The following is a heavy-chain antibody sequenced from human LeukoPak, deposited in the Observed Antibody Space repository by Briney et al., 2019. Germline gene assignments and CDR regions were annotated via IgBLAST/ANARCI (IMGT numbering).Heavy chain of an antibody. J-gene: IGHJ4*02. V-gene: IGHV1-69*13. D-gene: IGHD3-10*01. CDR1: GGTFSSYA. Sequence: ASVKVSCKASGGTFSSYAISWVRQAPGQGLEWMGGIIPIFGTANYAQKFQGRVTITADESTSTAYMELSSLRSEDTAVYYCARDPYGSGSPHYFDYWGQGTLVTVSS. CDR2: IIPIFGTA. CDR3: ARDPYGSGSPHYFDY.